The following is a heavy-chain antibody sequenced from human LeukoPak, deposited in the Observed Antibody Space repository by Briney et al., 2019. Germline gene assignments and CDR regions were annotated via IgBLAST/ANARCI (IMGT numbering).Heavy chain of an antibody. CDR1: GFTFSSYA. D-gene: IGHD4-17*01. V-gene: IGHV3-23*01. J-gene: IGHJ4*02. CDR2: ISGSGGST. Sequence: GGSLRLSCAASGFTFSSYAMSWVRQAPGKGLEWVSAISGSGGSTYYADSVKGRFTISRDNSKNTLYLQMNSLRAKDTAVYYCAKVRGPYGDTGYYFDYWGQGTLVTVSS. CDR3: AKVRGPYGDTGYYFDY.